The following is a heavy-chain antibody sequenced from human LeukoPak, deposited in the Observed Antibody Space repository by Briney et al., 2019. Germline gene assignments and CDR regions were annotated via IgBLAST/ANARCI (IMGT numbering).Heavy chain of an antibody. CDR2: ISGSGGST. CDR1: GFTFSSYA. CDR3: AKANEFYYYYYMDV. Sequence: GSLRLSCAASGFTFSSYAMSWVRQAPGKGLEWVSAISGSGGSTYYADSVKGRFTISRDNSKNTLHLQMNSLRAEDTAVYYCAKANEFYYYYYMDVWGKGTTVTVSS. V-gene: IGHV3-23*01. D-gene: IGHD3-10*01. J-gene: IGHJ6*03.